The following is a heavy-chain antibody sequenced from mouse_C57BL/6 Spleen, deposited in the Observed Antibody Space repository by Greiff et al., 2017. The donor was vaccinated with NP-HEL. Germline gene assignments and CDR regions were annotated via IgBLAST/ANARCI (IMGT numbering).Heavy chain of an antibody. Sequence: QVQLQQSGAELVKPGASVKISCKASGYAFSSYWMNWVKQRPGKGLEWIGQIYPGDGDTNYNGKFKGKATLTADKSSSTAYMQLSSLTSEDSAVYLCARSDYGSSFDYWGQGTTLTVSS. D-gene: IGHD1-1*01. J-gene: IGHJ2*01. CDR2: IYPGDGDT. V-gene: IGHV1-80*01. CDR1: GYAFSSYW. CDR3: ARSDYGSSFDY.